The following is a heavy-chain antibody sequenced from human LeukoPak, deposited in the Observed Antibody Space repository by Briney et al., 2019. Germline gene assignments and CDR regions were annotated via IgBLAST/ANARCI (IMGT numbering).Heavy chain of an antibody. J-gene: IGHJ4*02. V-gene: IGHV4-31*03. D-gene: IGHD4-17*01. CDR2: IYYSGST. CDR1: GGSFSSGGYY. Sequence: PSETLSLTCTVSGGSFSSGGYYWSWIRQHPGKGLEWIGYIYYSGSTYYNPSLKSRVTISVDTSKNQFSLKLSSVTAADTAVYYCAREWSTVTDYWGQGTLVTVSS. CDR3: AREWSTVTDY.